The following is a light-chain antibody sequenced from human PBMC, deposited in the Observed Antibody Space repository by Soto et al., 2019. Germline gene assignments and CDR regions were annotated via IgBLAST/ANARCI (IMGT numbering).Light chain of an antibody. V-gene: IGLV2-14*03. CDR1: TSDVGAYNY. CDR2: DVT. Sequence: QSALTQPASVSGSPEQSITISCTGTTSDVGAYNYVSWYQQHPGKAPQLMIYDVTNRPSGVSNRFSGSKSGNTASLTISGLQAEDEADYYCSSYISSSTLVFGGGTKVTVL. CDR3: SSYISSSTLV. J-gene: IGLJ3*02.